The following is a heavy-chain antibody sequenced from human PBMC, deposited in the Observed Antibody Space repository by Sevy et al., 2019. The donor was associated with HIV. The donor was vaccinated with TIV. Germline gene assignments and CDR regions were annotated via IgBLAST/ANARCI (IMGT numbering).Heavy chain of an antibody. Sequence: GGSLRLSCAASGFTFSKYSMSWVRQPPGKGLEWVSTLSFGCGEINYADSVKGRSTSSRDNSKSSVYLQMNNLRPEDMAVYYCAREGCTKPHDYWGQGTLVTVSS. V-gene: IGHV3-23*01. D-gene: IGHD2-8*01. CDR2: LSFGCGEI. CDR3: AREGCTKPHDY. J-gene: IGHJ4*02. CDR1: GFTFSKYS.